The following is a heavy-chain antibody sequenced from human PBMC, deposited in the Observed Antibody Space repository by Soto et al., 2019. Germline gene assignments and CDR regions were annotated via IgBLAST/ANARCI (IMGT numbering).Heavy chain of an antibody. V-gene: IGHV4-59*01. J-gene: IGHJ6*02. D-gene: IGHD6-19*01. CDR3: ARDEGAVAGYYYYAMDV. CDR2: IYYSGST. CDR1: GGSISSYY. Sequence: SETLSLTCTVSGGSISSYYWSWIRQPPGKGLEWIGYIYYSGSTNYNPSLKSRVTISVDTSKNQFSLKLSSVTAADTAVYYCARDEGAVAGYYYYAMDVWGQGTTVTVSS.